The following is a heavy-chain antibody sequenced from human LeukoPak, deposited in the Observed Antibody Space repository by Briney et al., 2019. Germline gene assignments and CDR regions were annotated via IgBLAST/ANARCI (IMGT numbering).Heavy chain of an antibody. CDR2: IYIRGSA. Sequence: SETLSLTCTVSVGSISSYYWSCIRRPAGKGLEWIGRIYIRGSANYNPSLKSRVTLSQDTPKNQFSLMLSSVPAADTAAYYCAGGGVIPAFDIWGQGTMVTVSS. CDR3: AGGGVIPAFDI. V-gene: IGHV4-4*07. CDR1: VGSISSYY. J-gene: IGHJ3*02. D-gene: IGHD3-16*02.